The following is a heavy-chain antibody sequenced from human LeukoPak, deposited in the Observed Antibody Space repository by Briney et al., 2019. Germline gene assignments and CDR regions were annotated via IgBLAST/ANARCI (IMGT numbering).Heavy chain of an antibody. D-gene: IGHD1-20*01. J-gene: IGHJ5*02. CDR2: IYPGDSDI. CDR3: ARLSSITGENWFDP. V-gene: IGHV5-51*03. CDR1: GYSFTSYW. Sequence: KPGESLKISCRGSGYSFTSYWIAWVRQMPGKGLEWMGIIYPGDSDIRYSPSFQGQVTISADKSISTAYLQWSSLKASDTAVYFCARLSSITGENWFDPWGQGTLVTVSS.